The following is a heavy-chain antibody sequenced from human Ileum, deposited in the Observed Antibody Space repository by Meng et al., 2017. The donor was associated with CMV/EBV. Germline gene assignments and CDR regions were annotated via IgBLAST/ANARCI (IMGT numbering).Heavy chain of an antibody. J-gene: IGHJ3*02. Sequence: GSLRLSCSVSGGSISTYYWSWMRQSPGKGLEWIGYIYYSGNTNYNPSLKSRVTISTDRSKNQFSLKVRSVTAADTAAYYCARDTENDFNAFEIWGRGTMVTGSS. CDR2: IYYSGNT. CDR1: GGSISTYY. CDR3: ARDTENDFNAFEI. V-gene: IGHV4-59*01. D-gene: IGHD3-3*01.